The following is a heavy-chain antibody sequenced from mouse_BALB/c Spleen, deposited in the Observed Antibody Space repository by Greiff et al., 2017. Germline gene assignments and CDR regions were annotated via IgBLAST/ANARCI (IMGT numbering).Heavy chain of an antibody. CDR1: GFTFSSYT. CDR3: TRAWLRLRAMDY. J-gene: IGHJ4*01. CDR2: ISSGGSYT. Sequence: EVQLVESGGGLVKPGGSLKLSCAASGFTFSSYTMSWVRQTPEKRLEWVATISSGGSYTYYPDSVKGRFTISRDNAKNTLYLQMSSLKSEDTAMYYCTRAWLRLRAMDYWGQGTSVTVSS. D-gene: IGHD1-2*01. V-gene: IGHV5-6-4*01.